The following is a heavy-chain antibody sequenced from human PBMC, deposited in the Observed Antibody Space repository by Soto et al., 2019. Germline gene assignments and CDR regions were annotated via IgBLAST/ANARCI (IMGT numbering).Heavy chain of an antibody. D-gene: IGHD2-15*01. CDR2: ISGRGIST. J-gene: IGHJ4*02. V-gene: IGHV3-23*01. CDR3: ARRGEYCSGGSCYARFDY. CDR1: GFTFSDYA. Sequence: GGSLRLSCAASGFTFSDYAMSWVRQAPGKGLEWVSAISGRGISTYYADSVKGRLAISIDNSKNTLYLQVNGLRAGDTALYYCARRGEYCSGGSCYARFDYWGQGTLVTVSS.